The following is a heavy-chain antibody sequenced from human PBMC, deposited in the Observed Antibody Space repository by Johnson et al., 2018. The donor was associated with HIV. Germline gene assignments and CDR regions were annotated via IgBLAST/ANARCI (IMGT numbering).Heavy chain of an antibody. CDR2: IRYDGSNK. V-gene: IGHV3-30*02. CDR1: GFTFSTYG. CDR3: AKGASGSQRRGAFHI. J-gene: IGHJ3*02. Sequence: VQLVASGGGVVQPGGSLRLSCAASGFTFSTYGMHWVRQAPGKGLEWVAFIRYDGSNKYSADSVKGRFSISRDNSKNTLYMEINSLRAEDTAVYYCAKGASGSQRRGAFHIWGQGTMVTVSS. D-gene: IGHD1-26*01.